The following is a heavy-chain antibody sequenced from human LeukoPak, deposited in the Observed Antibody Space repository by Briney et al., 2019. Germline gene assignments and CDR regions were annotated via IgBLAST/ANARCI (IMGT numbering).Heavy chain of an antibody. Sequence: GGSLRLSCAASGLTFNNAWMNWDRQAPGKGLEWVSSISSSSSYIYYADSVKGRFTISRDNAKNSLYLQMNSLRAEDTAVYYCARVGSGLDAFDIWGQGTMVTVSS. J-gene: IGHJ3*02. CDR2: ISSSSSYI. D-gene: IGHD6-19*01. V-gene: IGHV3-21*01. CDR3: ARVGSGLDAFDI. CDR1: GLTFNNAW.